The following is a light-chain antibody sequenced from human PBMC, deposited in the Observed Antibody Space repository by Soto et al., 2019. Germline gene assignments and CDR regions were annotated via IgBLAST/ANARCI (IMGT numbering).Light chain of an antibody. V-gene: IGKV3-11*01. CDR1: QSVSSY. CDR3: QQRSNWPT. J-gene: IGKJ4*01. Sequence: EIVLTQSPATLSLSPGERATLSCRASQSVSSYLAWYQQKPGQAPRLLIYDASNRATGIPARFSGSGSGTDFTLNISSLEPEDFAVYYCQQRSNWPTFGGGNKVEIK. CDR2: DAS.